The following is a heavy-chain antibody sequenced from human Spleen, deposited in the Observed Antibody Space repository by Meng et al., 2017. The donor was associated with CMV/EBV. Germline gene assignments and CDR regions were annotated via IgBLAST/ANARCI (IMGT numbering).Heavy chain of an antibody. CDR3: ARSYVAAAVPTY. V-gene: IGHV1-2*02. Sequence: ASVKVSCKASGYTFTDYYIHWVRLAPGQGLEWMGLINPASGGTKYAQKFRGRVTMTRDTSISTAYMELSRLRSDDTAVYYCARSYVAAAVPTYWGQGTLVTVSS. CDR1: GYTFTDYY. D-gene: IGHD6-13*01. J-gene: IGHJ4*02. CDR2: INPASGGT.